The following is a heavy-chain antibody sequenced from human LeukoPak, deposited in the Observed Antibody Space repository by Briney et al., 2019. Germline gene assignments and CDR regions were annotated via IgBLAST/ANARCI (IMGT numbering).Heavy chain of an antibody. CDR2: IYYSGST. J-gene: IGHJ4*02. D-gene: IGHD6-13*01. CDR3: ARGLSPMAAGTDY. Sequence: SETLSLTCTVSGGSISSYYWSWIRQPPGKGLEWIGYIYYSGSTNYNPSLKSRVTISVDTSKNQFSLKLSSVIAADTAVYYCARGLSPMAAGTDYWGQGTLVTVSS. V-gene: IGHV4-59*08. CDR1: GGSISSYY.